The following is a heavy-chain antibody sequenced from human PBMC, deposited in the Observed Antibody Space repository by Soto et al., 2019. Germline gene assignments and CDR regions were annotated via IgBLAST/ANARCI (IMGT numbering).Heavy chain of an antibody. D-gene: IGHD6-13*01. V-gene: IGHV3-23*01. CDR3: AKEEQLLVPGVWYYGMDV. Sequence: EVQLLESGGGLVQPGGSLRLSCAASGFTFSSYAMSWVRQAPGKGLEWVSAISGSGGSTYYADSVKGRFTISRDNSKNTLYLQMNSLRAEDSAVYYCAKEEQLLVPGVWYYGMDVWGQGTTVTVSS. CDR1: GFTFSSYA. J-gene: IGHJ6*02. CDR2: ISGSGGST.